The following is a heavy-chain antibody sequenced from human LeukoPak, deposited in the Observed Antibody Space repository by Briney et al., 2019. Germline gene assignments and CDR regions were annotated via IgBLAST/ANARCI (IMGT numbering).Heavy chain of an antibody. V-gene: IGHV3-23*01. J-gene: IGHJ4*02. D-gene: IGHD6-13*01. Sequence: GGPLRLSCAASGFTFSSYAMSWVRQAPGKGPEWVSDIRDSGGRTYYADSVKGRFTISRDNVKNTLYLQMNSLRDDDTAVYYCAKDLLKFWGRSWSYFDYWGQGTLVTVSS. CDR1: GFTFSSYA. CDR3: AKDLLKFWGRSWSYFDY. CDR2: IRDSGGRT.